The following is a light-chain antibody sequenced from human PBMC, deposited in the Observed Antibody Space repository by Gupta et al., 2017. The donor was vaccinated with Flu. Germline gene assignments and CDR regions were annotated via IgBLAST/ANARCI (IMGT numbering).Light chain of an antibody. Sequence: DIQMTQSPSSLSASVRDRVTITCRASQSISSYLNWYQQKPGKAPKLLIYAASRLQSGVPSRFSGSGSGTDFTLTISSLQPEDFATYYCQQSYSTPITFGQGTRMEIK. CDR3: QQSYSTPIT. J-gene: IGKJ5*01. CDR2: AAS. V-gene: IGKV1-39*01. CDR1: QSISSY.